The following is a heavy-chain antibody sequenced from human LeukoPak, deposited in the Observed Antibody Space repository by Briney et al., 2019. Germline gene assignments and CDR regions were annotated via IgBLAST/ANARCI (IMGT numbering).Heavy chain of an antibody. CDR2: ISGGGGST. V-gene: IGHV3-43*02. CDR1: GFTFDDYA. CDR3: AKDLYDYVWGSYRYAFDY. Sequence: AGGSLRLSCAASGFTFDDYAIHWVRQAPGKSLEWVSLISGGGGSTYYADSVKGRFTISRDNSKNSLYLQMNSLRTEDAALYYCAKDLYDYVWGSYRYAFDYWGQGTLVTVSS. D-gene: IGHD3-16*02. J-gene: IGHJ4*02.